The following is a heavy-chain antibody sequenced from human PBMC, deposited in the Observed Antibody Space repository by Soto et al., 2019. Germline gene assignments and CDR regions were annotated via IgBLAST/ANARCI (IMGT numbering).Heavy chain of an antibody. V-gene: IGHV3-7*01. D-gene: IGHD6-6*01. CDR3: AREGSIAARPDY. J-gene: IGHJ4*02. CDR2: IKQDGSEN. Sequence: GGSLSLSCAASGFTFSSYWMSWVRQAPGKGLEWVANIKQDGSENYYVDSVKGRFTISRDNAKNSLYLQMNSLRAEDTAVYYCAREGSIAARPDYWGQGTLVTVSS. CDR1: GFTFSSYW.